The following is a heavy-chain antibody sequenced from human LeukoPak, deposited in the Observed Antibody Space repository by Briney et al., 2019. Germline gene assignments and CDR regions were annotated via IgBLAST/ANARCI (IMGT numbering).Heavy chain of an antibody. CDR2: IYPGDSDT. CDR3: ARQVRYSGYDFDY. J-gene: IGHJ4*02. V-gene: IGHV5-51*01. D-gene: IGHD5-12*01. Sequence: GESLKISCKGSGYSFTSYWIGWVRQMPGKGLEWMGIIYPGDSDTRYSPSFQGQVTISADKSISTAYLQWSGLKASDTAMYYCARQVRYSGYDFDYWGQGTLVTVSS. CDR1: GYSFTSYW.